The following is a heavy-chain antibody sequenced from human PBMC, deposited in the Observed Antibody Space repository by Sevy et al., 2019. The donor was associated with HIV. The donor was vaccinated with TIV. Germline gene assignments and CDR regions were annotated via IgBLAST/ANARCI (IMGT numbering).Heavy chain of an antibody. Sequence: GGSLRLSCAGSGFTFTNYEMNWVRQVPGKGPEWIAYISAFGETTYYADSVKGRFTISRDNAKNSLCLQMYGLRAEDTAIYYCARGFVEAATVRGVIDWFDPWGQGTLVTVSS. CDR1: GFTFTNYE. D-gene: IGHD2-15*01. CDR2: ISAFGETT. CDR3: ARGFVEAATVRGVIDWFDP. J-gene: IGHJ5*02. V-gene: IGHV3-48*03.